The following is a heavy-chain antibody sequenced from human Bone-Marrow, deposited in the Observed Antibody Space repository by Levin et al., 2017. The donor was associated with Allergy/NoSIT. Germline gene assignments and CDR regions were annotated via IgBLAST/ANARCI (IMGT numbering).Heavy chain of an antibody. J-gene: IGHJ4*02. CDR3: AKGRTNMGYFDY. D-gene: IGHD2-2*01. Sequence: GGSLRLSCAASGFTFSNYAMTWVRQAPGKGLEWVSIISGNAFATYYADSVKGRFTISRDNSNNMLYLQMNSLRAEDTATYYCAKGRTNMGYFDYWGQGTLVTVSS. CDR1: GFTFSNYA. V-gene: IGHV3-23*01. CDR2: ISGNAFAT.